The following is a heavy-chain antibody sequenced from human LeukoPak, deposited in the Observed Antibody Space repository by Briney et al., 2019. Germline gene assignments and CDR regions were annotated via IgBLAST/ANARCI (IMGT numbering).Heavy chain of an antibody. CDR3: ARLELSYVDF. D-gene: IGHD1-7*01. J-gene: IGHJ4*02. Sequence: SEILSLTCSVSSDSIYGSSHYWAWIRQPPGKGLEWVASIYYDGSAYYSPSLKSRVTISIDTSKNQFSLRLKSATAADTAVYYCARLELSYVDFWGQGTLVTVSS. V-gene: IGHV4-39*01. CDR1: SDSIYGSSHY. CDR2: IYYDGSA.